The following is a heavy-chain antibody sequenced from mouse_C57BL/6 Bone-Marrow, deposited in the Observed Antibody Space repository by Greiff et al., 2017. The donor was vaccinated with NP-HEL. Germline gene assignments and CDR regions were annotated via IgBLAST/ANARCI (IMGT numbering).Heavy chain of an antibody. CDR1: GFTFTDYY. V-gene: IGHV7-3*01. D-gene: IGHD2-4*01. Sequence: EVQVVESGGGLVQPGGSLSLSCAASGFTFTDYYMSWVRQPPGKALEWLGFIRNKANGYTTEYSASVKGRFTISRANSQSILYLEMNALRAEDSATCYWARAIYYDYADDPFYAMDYGGRGTAVTVSA. CDR3: ARAIYYDYADDPFYAMDY. CDR2: IRNKANGYTT. J-gene: IGHJ4*01.